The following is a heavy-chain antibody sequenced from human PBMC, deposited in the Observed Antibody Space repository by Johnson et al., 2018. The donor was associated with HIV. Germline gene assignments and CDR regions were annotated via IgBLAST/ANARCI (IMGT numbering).Heavy chain of an antibody. Sequence: VYLVESGGGVVLPGRSLRLSCAASGFTFSSYAMHWVRQAPGKGLEWVANINQAGSEKYYVDSVKGRFTISRDNAKNSLYLQMNSLRAEDTAVYYCARALGRDGYRNDAFDIWGQGTMVTVSS. CDR2: INQAGSEK. V-gene: IGHV3-7*01. CDR3: ARALGRDGYRNDAFDI. J-gene: IGHJ3*02. D-gene: IGHD5-24*01. CDR1: GFTFSSYA.